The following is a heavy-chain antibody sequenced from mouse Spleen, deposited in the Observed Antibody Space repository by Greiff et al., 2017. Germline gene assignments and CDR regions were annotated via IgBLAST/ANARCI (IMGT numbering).Heavy chain of an antibody. CDR3: AREGFLYAMDY. V-gene: IGHV3-6*01. Sequence: VQLKESGPGLVKPSQSLSLTCSVTGYSITSGYYWNWIRQFPGNKLEWMGYISYDGSNNYNPSLKTRISITRDTSKNQFFLKLNSVTTEDTATYYCAREGFLYAMDYWGQGTSVTVSS. J-gene: IGHJ4*01. CDR2: ISYDGSN. CDR1: GYSITSGYY.